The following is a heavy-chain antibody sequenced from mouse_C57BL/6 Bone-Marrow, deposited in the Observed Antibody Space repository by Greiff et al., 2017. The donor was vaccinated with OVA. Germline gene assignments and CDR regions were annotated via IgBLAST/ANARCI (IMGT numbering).Heavy chain of an antibody. Sequence: DVKLQESGPELVKPGASVKISCKASGYSFTGYYMNWVKQSPEKSLEWIGEINPSTGGTTYNQKFKAKATLTVDKSSSTAYMQLKSLTSEDSAVYYCARWNYSNYEFAYWGQGTLVTVSA. CDR1: GYSFTGYY. CDR3: ARWNYSNYEFAY. D-gene: IGHD2-5*01. J-gene: IGHJ3*01. CDR2: INPSTGGT. V-gene: IGHV1-42*01.